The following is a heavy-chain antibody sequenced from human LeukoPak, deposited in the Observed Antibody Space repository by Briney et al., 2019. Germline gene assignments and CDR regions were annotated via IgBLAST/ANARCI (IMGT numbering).Heavy chain of an antibody. V-gene: IGHV1-18*01. CDR1: GYAFTSYG. CDR2: ISAYNGHT. J-gene: IGHJ4*02. CDR3: ARGPAEMLITPYYFDY. Sequence: ASVKVSCKASGYAFTSYGISWVRQAPGQGLEWMGWISAYNGHTNYAQNLQGRVTMTTDTSTTTAYMELRSLRSDDTAVYYCARGPAEMLITPYYFDYWGQGTLVTVSS. D-gene: IGHD3-16*01.